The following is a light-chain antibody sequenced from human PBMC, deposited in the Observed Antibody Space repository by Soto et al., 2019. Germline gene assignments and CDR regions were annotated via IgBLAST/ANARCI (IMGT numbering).Light chain of an antibody. V-gene: IGKV2-28*01. Sequence: DIVLTQSPLSLPVTPGEPASISCRSSQSLLHSNGYNYLDWYLQKPGQSPQLLIYLGSNRASGVPDRFSGSGSGTDFTLKISRVKTEDVGVYYCMQALQTPRFGQGTRLEIK. J-gene: IGKJ5*01. CDR2: LGS. CDR1: QSLLHSNGYNY. CDR3: MQALQTPR.